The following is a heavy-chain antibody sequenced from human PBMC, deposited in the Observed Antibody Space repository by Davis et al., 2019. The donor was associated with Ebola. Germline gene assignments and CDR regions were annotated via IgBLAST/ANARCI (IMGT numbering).Heavy chain of an antibody. V-gene: IGHV3-74*01. J-gene: IGHJ6*04. D-gene: IGHD2-15*01. CDR2: INSDGSSI. CDR1: GFTFSSYW. Sequence: GESLKISCAASGFTFSSYWMHWVRQAPGKGLVWVSRINSDGSSISYADSVKGRFTISRDNAKNTLYLQMNSLRAEDTAVYYCARGDKLLSYGMDVWGKGTTVTVSS. CDR3: ARGDKLLSYGMDV.